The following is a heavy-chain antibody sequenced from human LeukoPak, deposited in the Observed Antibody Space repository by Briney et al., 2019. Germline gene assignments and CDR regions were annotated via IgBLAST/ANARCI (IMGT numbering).Heavy chain of an antibody. V-gene: IGHV3-7*01. D-gene: IGHD5-12*01. CDR2: IKQDGSEK. CDR3: ARDVRSGYDSPFDY. J-gene: IGHJ4*02. Sequence: GGSLRLSCAASGFTFSSYWMSWVRQAPGKGLEWVANIKQDGSEKYYVDSVKGRFTISRDNAKNSLYLQMNSLRAEDTAVYYCARDVRSGYDSPFDYWGQGTPVTVSS. CDR1: GFTFSSYW.